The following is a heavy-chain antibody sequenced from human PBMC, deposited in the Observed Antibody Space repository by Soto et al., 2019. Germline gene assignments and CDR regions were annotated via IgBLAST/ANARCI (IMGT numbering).Heavy chain of an antibody. Sequence: SVKVSCKASGGTFSSYTISWVRQAPGQGLEWMGRIIPILGIANYTQKFQGRVTITADKSTSTAYMELSSLRSEDTAVYYCARRSIGNYDFGDWFDPWSQGTLVTVSS. D-gene: IGHD3-3*01. CDR3: ARRSIGNYDFGDWFDP. CDR2: IIPILGIA. V-gene: IGHV1-69*02. J-gene: IGHJ5*02. CDR1: GGTFSSYT.